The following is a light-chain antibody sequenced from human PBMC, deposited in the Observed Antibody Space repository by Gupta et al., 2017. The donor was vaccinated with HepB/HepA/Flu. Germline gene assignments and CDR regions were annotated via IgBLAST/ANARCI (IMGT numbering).Light chain of an antibody. CDR2: GAS. CDR1: QSVSSD. CDR3: QQYNNWPWT. V-gene: IGKV3-15*01. Sequence: EIMMTQSPATLSVSPGERATLSCRASQSVSSDLAWYQQKPGQAPRLLMYGASTRATGIPASFSGSGSGTEFTLTISSLQSEDFAVYYCQQYNNWPWTFGQGTKVEFK. J-gene: IGKJ1*01.